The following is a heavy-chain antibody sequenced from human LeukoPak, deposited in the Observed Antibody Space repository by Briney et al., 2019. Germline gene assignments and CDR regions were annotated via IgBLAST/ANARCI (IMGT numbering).Heavy chain of an antibody. CDR3: AMNYYDSSGYYLGDAFDI. D-gene: IGHD3-22*01. CDR1: GFTVSSNY. J-gene: IGHJ3*02. CDR2: IYSGGST. V-gene: IGHV3-66*01. Sequence: GGSLRLSCAASGFTVSSNYMSWVRQAPGKGLEWVSVIYSGGSTYYADSVKGRFTISRDNSKNTLYLQMNSLRAEDTAVYYCAMNYYDSSGYYLGDAFDIWGQGTMVTVSS.